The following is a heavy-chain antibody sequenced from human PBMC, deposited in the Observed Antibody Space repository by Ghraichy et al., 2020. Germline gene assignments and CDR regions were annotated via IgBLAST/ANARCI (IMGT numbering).Heavy chain of an antibody. V-gene: IGHV4-34*01. J-gene: IGHJ4*02. CDR2: INHSGST. CDR3: ASLGVAVSVNRQNFDY. CDR1: GGSFSGYY. Sequence: SETLSLTCAVYGGSFSGYYWSWIRQPPGKGLEWIGEINHSGSTNYNPSLKSRVTISVDTSKNQFSLKLSSVTAADTAVYYCASLGVAVSVNRQNFDYWGQGTLVTVSS. D-gene: IGHD6-19*01.